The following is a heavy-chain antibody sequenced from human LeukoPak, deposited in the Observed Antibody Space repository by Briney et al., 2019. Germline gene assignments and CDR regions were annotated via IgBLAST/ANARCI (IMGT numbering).Heavy chain of an antibody. CDR2: INPNSGGT. D-gene: IGHD2-2*01. CDR3: ASFRDIVVVPAAIESFDI. Sequence: ASVKVSCKASGYTFTRYYMHWVRQAPGQGLEWRGRINPNSGGTNYAQKFQGRITMTRDTSISTAYMELSRLRSDDRAVYYCASFRDIVVVPAAIESFDIWGQGTMVTVSS. V-gene: IGHV1-2*06. CDR1: GYTFTRYY. J-gene: IGHJ3*02.